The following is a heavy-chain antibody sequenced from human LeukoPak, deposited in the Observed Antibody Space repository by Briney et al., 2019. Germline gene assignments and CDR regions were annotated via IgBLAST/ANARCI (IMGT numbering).Heavy chain of an antibody. D-gene: IGHD3-9*01. CDR2: ISGSGGST. CDR3: AKGGHYDILTGYPWGMDV. Sequence: PGGSLRLSCAASGFTFSSYSMSWVRQAPGKGLEWVSAISGSGGSTYYADSVKGRFTISRDNSKNTLYLQMNSLRAEDTAVYYCAKGGHYDILTGYPWGMDVWGQGTTVTVSS. CDR1: GFTFSSYS. V-gene: IGHV3-23*01. J-gene: IGHJ6*02.